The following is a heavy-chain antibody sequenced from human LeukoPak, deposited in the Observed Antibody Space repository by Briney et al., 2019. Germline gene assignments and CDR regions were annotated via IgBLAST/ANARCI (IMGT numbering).Heavy chain of an antibody. J-gene: IGHJ3*02. CDR1: GCTFTSYD. Sequence: PAVSLTLSCAASGCTFTSYDRHWVRQPTGKGLEWVSAICNTGDTYSPGSVKSRFTISRENAKNSLYLQMNSLRDGDTAVYYAGRGGHYGSGMKDSGVRAFDIWGQGAMVTVSS. CDR3: GRGGHYGSGMKDSGVRAFDI. CDR2: ICNTGDT. D-gene: IGHD3-10*01. V-gene: IGHV3-13*01.